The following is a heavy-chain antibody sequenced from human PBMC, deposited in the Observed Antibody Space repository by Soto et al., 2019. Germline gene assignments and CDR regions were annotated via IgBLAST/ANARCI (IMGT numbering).Heavy chain of an antibody. Sequence: QVQLVESGGGVVQPGRSLRLSCAASGFTFSSYAMHWVSQAPGKGLEWVAVISYDGSNKYYADSVKGRFTISRDNSKNTLYLQMNSLRADDTAVYYCARGWVAATFQWLGNDAFDIWGQGTMVTVSS. V-gene: IGHV3-30-3*01. CDR3: ARGWVAATFQWLGNDAFDI. D-gene: IGHD2-15*01. CDR1: GFTFSSYA. J-gene: IGHJ3*02. CDR2: ISYDGSNK.